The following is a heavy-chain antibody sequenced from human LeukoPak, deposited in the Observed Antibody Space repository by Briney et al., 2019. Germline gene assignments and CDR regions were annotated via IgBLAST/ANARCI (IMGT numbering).Heavy chain of an antibody. Sequence: SGGSLRLSCAVSGFTVSGNYMSWVRQAPGKGLEWVSAISGSGGSTFYADSVKGRFTISRDNPKNTLFPQMNSLRAEDTAVYYCATSRFYYYPYYWGQGTLVTVSS. CDR2: ISGSGGST. CDR3: ATSRFYYYPYY. CDR1: GFTVSGNY. J-gene: IGHJ4*02. D-gene: IGHD3-10*01. V-gene: IGHV3-23*01.